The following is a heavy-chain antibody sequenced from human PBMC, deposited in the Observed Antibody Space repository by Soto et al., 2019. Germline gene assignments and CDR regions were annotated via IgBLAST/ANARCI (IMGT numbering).Heavy chain of an antibody. D-gene: IGHD4-17*01. CDR3: AKDAYGDYEIENWFDP. CDR2: ISGSGGST. Sequence: GGSLRLSCAASGFTFSSYAMSWVRQAPGKGLEWVSAISGSGGSTYYADSVKGRFTISRDNSKNTLYLQMNSLRAEDTAVYYCAKDAYGDYEIENWFDPWGQGTLVTVSS. J-gene: IGHJ5*02. CDR1: GFTFSSYA. V-gene: IGHV3-23*01.